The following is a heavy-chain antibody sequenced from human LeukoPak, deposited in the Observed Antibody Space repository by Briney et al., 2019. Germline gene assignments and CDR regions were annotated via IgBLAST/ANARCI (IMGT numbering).Heavy chain of an antibody. CDR3: ARQYYYYYGMDV. J-gene: IGHJ6*02. CDR1: GGSISSFY. Sequence: SETLSLTRTVSGGSISSFYWSWIRQPPGKGLEWIGYIYYSGSTNYNPSLKSRVTISVDTSKNQFSLKLNSVTAADTAVYYCARQYYYYYGMDVWGQGTTVTVSS. V-gene: IGHV4-59*08. CDR2: IYYSGST.